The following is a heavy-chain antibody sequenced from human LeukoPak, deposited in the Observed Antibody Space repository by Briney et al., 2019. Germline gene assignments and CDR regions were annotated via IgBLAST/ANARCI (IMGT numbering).Heavy chain of an antibody. Sequence: ASVKVSCKASGYTFTNYGISWVRQAPGQGLEWMGWISAYNGYTDYAQNLQFRVTMTTDTSTSTAYMELSRLRSDDTAVYYCARDATIFGVVIFYYMDVWGKGTTVTVSS. CDR2: ISAYNGYT. CDR3: ARDATIFGVVIFYYMDV. D-gene: IGHD3-3*01. CDR1: GYTFTNYG. J-gene: IGHJ6*03. V-gene: IGHV1-18*01.